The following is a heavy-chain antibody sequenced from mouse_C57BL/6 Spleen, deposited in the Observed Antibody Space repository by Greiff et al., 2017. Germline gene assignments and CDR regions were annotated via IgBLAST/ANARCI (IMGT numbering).Heavy chain of an antibody. D-gene: IGHD3-2*02. CDR2: IYPGDGDT. CDR3: AREDSSGLYYAMDY. Sequence: QVHVKQSGAELVKPGASVKISCKASGYAFSSYWMNWVKQRPGKGLEWIGQIYPGDGDTNYNGKFKGKATLTADKSSSTAYMQLSSLTSEDSAVYFCAREDSSGLYYAMDYWGQGTSVTVSS. CDR1: GYAFSSYW. J-gene: IGHJ4*01. V-gene: IGHV1-80*01.